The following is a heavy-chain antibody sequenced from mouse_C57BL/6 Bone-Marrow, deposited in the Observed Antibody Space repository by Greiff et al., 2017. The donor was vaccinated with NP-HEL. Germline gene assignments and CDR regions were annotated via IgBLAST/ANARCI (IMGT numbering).Heavy chain of an antibody. J-gene: IGHJ3*01. D-gene: IGHD2-3*01. CDR1: GFSLTSYA. Sequence: QVQLQQSGPGLVAPSQSLSITCTVSGFSLTSYAISWVRQPPGKGLEWLGVIWTGGGPNHNSALKSRLSISKDNSKSQVFLKMNSLQTDDTARYYCARVPPGWLLGFAYWGQGTLVTVSA. V-gene: IGHV2-9-1*01. CDR3: ARVPPGWLLGFAY. CDR2: IWTGGGP.